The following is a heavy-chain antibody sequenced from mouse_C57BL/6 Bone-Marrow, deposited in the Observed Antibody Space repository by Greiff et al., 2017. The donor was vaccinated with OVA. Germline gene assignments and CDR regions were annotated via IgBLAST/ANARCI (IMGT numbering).Heavy chain of an antibody. Sequence: QVQLQQPGAELVKPGASVKMSCKASGYTFTSYWITWVKQRPGQGLEWIGDIYPGSGSTNYNEKFKSKATLPVDTSSSTAYMQLSSLTSEDSAVYYCARGDYSTRAWFAYWGQGTLVTVSA. CDR2: IYPGSGST. V-gene: IGHV1-55*01. J-gene: IGHJ3*01. CDR3: ARGDYSTRAWFAY. D-gene: IGHD2-5*01. CDR1: GYTFTSYW.